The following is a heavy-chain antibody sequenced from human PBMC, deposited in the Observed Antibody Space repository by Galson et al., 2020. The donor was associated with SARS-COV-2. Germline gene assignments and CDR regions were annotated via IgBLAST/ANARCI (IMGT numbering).Heavy chain of an antibody. CDR3: ARMALGYCSGGSCYSGLDP. CDR2: IYYSGRT. V-gene: IGHV4-59*01. J-gene: IGHJ5*02. Sequence: SETLSLTCTVSGGSISSYYWSWIRQPPGKGLEWIGYIYYSGRTHYTPSLTSRVTISVDTSKNQFSLKLSSVTAADTAVYYCARMALGYCSGGSCYSGLDPWGQGTLVTVSS. CDR1: GGSISSYY. D-gene: IGHD2-15*01.